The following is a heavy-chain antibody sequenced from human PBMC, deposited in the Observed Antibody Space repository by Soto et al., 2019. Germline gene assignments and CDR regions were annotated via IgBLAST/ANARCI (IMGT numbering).Heavy chain of an antibody. J-gene: IGHJ5*02. D-gene: IGHD2-8*01. CDR2: MNNIGRT. CDR3: ARSFCRDAVRCNWFDP. Sequence: QVQLQESGPGLVKPSETLSLTCTVSAASSSSFYWSWIRQPPGKGLEWIGYMNNIGRTNYNPSLKSRFTISLDTSKNQFSLNLTSVIAADTAVYYCARSFCRDAVRCNWFDPWGQGTLVTVSS. V-gene: IGHV4-59*01. CDR1: AASSSSFY.